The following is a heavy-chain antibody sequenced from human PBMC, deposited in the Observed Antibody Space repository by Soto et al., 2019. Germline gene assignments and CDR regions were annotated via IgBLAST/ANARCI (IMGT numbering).Heavy chain of an antibody. D-gene: IGHD6-25*01. V-gene: IGHV4-31*03. CDR1: GGSISSGGYY. CDR3: ARWAQRRPLDY. J-gene: IGHJ4*02. Sequence: QVQLQESGPGLVKPSQTLSLTCTVSGGSISSGGYYWSWIRQHPGKGLEWIGYIYYSGSTYYNPSLRSRVTISVDPSKIPSPLRLSSVTAANTAVYSCARWAQRRPLDYWGKGTRVTVSS. CDR2: IYYSGST.